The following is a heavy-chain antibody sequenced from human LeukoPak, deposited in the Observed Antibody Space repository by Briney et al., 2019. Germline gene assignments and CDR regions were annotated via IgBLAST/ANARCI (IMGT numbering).Heavy chain of an antibody. CDR1: GFTVSSNY. CDR2: IYSGDFT. D-gene: IGHD3-22*01. Sequence: PGGSLRLSCAASGFTVSSNYMSWVRQAPGKGLEWVSLIYSGDFTYYADSVKGRFTISRDNSKNTLYLQMNSLRAEDTAVYYCAKAIRGSSGYKALFDYWGQGALVTVSS. J-gene: IGHJ4*02. CDR3: AKAIRGSSGYKALFDY. V-gene: IGHV3-53*01.